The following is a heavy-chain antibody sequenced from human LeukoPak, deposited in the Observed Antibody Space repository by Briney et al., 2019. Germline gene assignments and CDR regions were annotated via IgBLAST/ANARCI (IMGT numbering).Heavy chain of an antibody. D-gene: IGHD3-10*01. CDR3: AKMTDSTPYSSGTFDS. CDR1: GFTFSNYA. CDR2: ISYDGSNK. Sequence: GGSLRLSCAASGFTFSNYALHWVRQAPGKGLEWVAVISYDGSNKYYADSVKGRFTISRDNSRNTLYLQMSRLRAEDTALFYCAKMTDSTPYSSGTFDSWGQGTLVTVSS. V-gene: IGHV3-30*04. J-gene: IGHJ4*02.